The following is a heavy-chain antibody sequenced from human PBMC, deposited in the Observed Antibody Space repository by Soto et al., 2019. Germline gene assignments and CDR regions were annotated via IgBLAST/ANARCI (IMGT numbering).Heavy chain of an antibody. CDR1: GFTFSSYS. Sequence: GGSLRLSCAASGFTFSSYSMNWVRQAPGKGLEWVSYISSSSSTIYYADSVKGRFTISRDNAKNSLYLQMNSLRDEDTAVYYCARDPAVAFGGKYGMDVWGQGTTVTSP. J-gene: IGHJ6*02. D-gene: IGHD6-19*01. V-gene: IGHV3-48*02. CDR3: ARDPAVAFGGKYGMDV. CDR2: ISSSSSTI.